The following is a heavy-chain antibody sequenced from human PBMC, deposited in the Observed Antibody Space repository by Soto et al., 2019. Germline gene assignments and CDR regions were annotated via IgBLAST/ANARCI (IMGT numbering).Heavy chain of an antibody. V-gene: IGHV1-46*01. CDR1: GYTFTNYY. J-gene: IGHJ6*02. Sequence: ASVKVSCKASGYTFTNYYIHWVRQAPGQGLEWMGIINPSGGSRTYAQKFQGRVTMTRDTSTSTVYMELSSLRSEDTAVYYCARHDCVSSSCYYYYYYGMDVWGQGTTVTVSS. CDR3: ARHDCVSSSCYYYYYYGMDV. CDR2: INPSGGSR. D-gene: IGHD2-2*01.